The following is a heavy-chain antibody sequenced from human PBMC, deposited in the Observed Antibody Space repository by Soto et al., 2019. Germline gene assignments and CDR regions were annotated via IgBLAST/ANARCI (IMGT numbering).Heavy chain of an antibody. CDR1: GFTFSNYY. CDR2: ISDSGTTI. Sequence: KPGGSLRLSCAASGFTFSNYYMSWVRQAPGKGLEWVSYISDSGTTIKYVDSVKGRFTCSRDNAKNLLYLQMNSLRAGDTAVYYCAVGGNPRVWGQGAQVTAPQ. D-gene: IGHD2-15*01. J-gene: IGHJ4*02. V-gene: IGHV3-11*01. CDR3: AVGGNPRV.